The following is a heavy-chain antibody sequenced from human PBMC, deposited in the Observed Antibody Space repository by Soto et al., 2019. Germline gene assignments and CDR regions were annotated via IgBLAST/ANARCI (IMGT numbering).Heavy chain of an antibody. V-gene: IGHV3-74*01. CDR3: ARVPGGNSAFDD. CDR1: GFTLSSYW. Sequence: GGSLRLSCAASGFTLSSYWMHWVRQVPGKGLVWVSRINSDGSSTTYADTVKGRFTISRDNAKNTLYLQMNSLRAEDTAVYYCARVPGGNSAFDDWGQGTLVTVSS. J-gene: IGHJ4*02. CDR2: INSDGSST. D-gene: IGHD2-21*02.